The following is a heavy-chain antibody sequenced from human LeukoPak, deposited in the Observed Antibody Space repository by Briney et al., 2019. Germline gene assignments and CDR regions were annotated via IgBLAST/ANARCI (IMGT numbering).Heavy chain of an antibody. V-gene: IGHV3-7*01. CDR3: ARNPGGGDYTSDFFDY. Sequence: PGGSLRLSCAASGFTFTTYWMSWVRQAPGKGLEWVANIKQDGSEKYYMDSVKGRFTLLRDNAKNPLYLQMNTLRAEDTAVYYCARNPGGGDYTSDFFDYWGQGTLVTVSS. J-gene: IGHJ4*02. CDR2: IKQDGSEK. D-gene: IGHD4-17*01. CDR1: GFTFTTYW.